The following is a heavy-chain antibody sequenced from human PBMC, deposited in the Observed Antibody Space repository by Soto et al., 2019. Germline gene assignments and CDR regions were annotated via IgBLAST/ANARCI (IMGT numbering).Heavy chain of an antibody. CDR1: GFAIRNYE. J-gene: IGHJ4*02. CDR2: INSGGTSK. CDR3: ARENSGDAFDF. D-gene: IGHD4-17*01. Sequence: LRLSCAASGFAIRNYEMNWVRQAPGKGLEWVSYINSGGTSKKYTDSVEGRFTISRDTALNSLYLQMDSLRDEDTAIYYCARENSGDAFDFWGQGILVTVSS. V-gene: IGHV3-48*03.